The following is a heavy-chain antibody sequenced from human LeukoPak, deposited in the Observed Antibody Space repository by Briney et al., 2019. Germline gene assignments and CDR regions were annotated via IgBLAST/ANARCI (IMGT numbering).Heavy chain of an antibody. CDR1: GYTFTDYD. D-gene: IGHD1-7*01. CDR2: MNPNSGNT. V-gene: IGHV1-8*03. J-gene: IGHJ3*02. Sequence: ASVKVSCRASGYTFTDYDINWVRQATGQGLEWMGWMNPNSGNTGDAQKFQGRVTITRNTSISTAYMELSSLRSEDTAVYYCARGSGNYEDAFDIWGQGTMVTVSS. CDR3: ARGSGNYEDAFDI.